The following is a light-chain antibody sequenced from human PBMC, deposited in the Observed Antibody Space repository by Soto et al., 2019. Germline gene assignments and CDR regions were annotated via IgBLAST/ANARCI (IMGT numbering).Light chain of an antibody. Sequence: EIVMTQSPDTLSVSPGERATLSCRASQSVDSNLAWYQQKPGQAPRLLISGASTRATGIPVRFSGSGSGTDFTLTISSLQSEDFAVYYCQQYNNWPLTFGGGTKVDIK. CDR2: GAS. CDR1: QSVDSN. CDR3: QQYNNWPLT. J-gene: IGKJ4*01. V-gene: IGKV3D-15*01.